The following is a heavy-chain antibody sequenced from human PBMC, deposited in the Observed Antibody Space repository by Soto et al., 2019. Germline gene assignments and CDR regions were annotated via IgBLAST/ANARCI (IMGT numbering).Heavy chain of an antibody. V-gene: IGHV6-1*01. CDR2: TYYRSKWYK. Sequence: SRTLSLTCAISGDSVSSNSAAWNWIRQSPSRGLEWLGRTYYRSKWYKEYAASVRSRITINPDTSKNQFSLQLNSVSPEDTAVYYCARTVGWLDPWGQGILVTVSS. D-gene: IGHD2-15*01. CDR1: GDSVSSNSAA. J-gene: IGHJ5*02. CDR3: ARTVGWLDP.